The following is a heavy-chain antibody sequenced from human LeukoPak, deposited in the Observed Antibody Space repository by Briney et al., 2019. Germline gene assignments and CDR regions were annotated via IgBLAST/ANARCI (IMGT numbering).Heavy chain of an antibody. J-gene: IGHJ5*01. Sequence: GGSLRLSCAASGFTFSSYWMSWVRQAPGKGLEWVANIKQDGSEKYCVDSVKGRFTSSRDNTKNSLFPQMNSLRAEDTAVYYCARDWGVYSSGWFDYWGQGTLVTVSS. CDR2: IKQDGSEK. CDR3: ARDWGVYSSGWFDY. CDR1: GFTFSSYW. V-gene: IGHV3-7*01. D-gene: IGHD6-19*01.